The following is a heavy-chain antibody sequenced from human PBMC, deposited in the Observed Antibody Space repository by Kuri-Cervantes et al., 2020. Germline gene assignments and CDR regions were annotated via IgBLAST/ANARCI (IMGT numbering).Heavy chain of an antibody. V-gene: IGHV3-21*01. CDR2: ISSSSSYI. Sequence: GGSLRLSCAASGFTFSSYSMNWVRQAPGKGLEWVSSISSSSSYIYYADSVEGRFTISRDNAKNSLYLQMNSLRAEDTAVYYCARVRSREYYYGMDVWGQGTTVTVSS. D-gene: IGHD6-13*01. CDR1: GFTFSSYS. J-gene: IGHJ6*02. CDR3: ARVRSREYYYGMDV.